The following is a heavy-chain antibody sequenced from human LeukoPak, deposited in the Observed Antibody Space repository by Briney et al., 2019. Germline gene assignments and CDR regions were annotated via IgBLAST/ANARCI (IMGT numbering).Heavy chain of an antibody. D-gene: IGHD2-2*01. CDR1: GGSISSYY. J-gene: IGHJ4*02. CDR2: IYYRGST. V-gene: IGHV4-59*08. CDR3: ARNGYQLQPGDFDY. Sequence: PSETLSLTCTVSGGSISSYYWSWIRQPPGKGLEWIGYIYYRGSTNYNPSLKSRVTISVDTSKNQFSLKLSSVTAADTAVYYCARNGYQLQPGDFDYWGQGTLVTVSS.